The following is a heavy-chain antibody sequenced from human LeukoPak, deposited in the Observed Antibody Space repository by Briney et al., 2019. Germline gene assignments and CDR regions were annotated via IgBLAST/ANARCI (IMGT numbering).Heavy chain of an antibody. CDR1: GYSFSSHW. CDR3: ARQRSTAYYDSSGLPYDAFDI. CDR2: IYPDDSDT. V-gene: IGHV5-51*01. J-gene: IGHJ3*02. D-gene: IGHD3-22*01. Sequence: GESLKISCKGSGYSFSSHWIGWVRQMPGKGLEWMGIIYPDDSDTRYSPSFQGQVSISADKSITTGYLQWRSLKASDTAMYYCARQRSTAYYDSSGLPYDAFDIWGQGTMVTVSS.